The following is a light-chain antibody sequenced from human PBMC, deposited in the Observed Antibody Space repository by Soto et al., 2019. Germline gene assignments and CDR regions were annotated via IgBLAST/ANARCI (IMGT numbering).Light chain of an antibody. CDR3: SSYTSSSTPYV. Sequence: QSALTQPASVSGSPGQAITISCTGTSSDVGGYNYVSWYQQHPGKAPKVMIYEVTNRPSGVPNRFSGSKSGNTASLTISGLQAEDEADYYCSSYTSSSTPYVFGTGTKVPVL. CDR2: EVT. CDR1: SSDVGGYNY. J-gene: IGLJ1*01. V-gene: IGLV2-14*03.